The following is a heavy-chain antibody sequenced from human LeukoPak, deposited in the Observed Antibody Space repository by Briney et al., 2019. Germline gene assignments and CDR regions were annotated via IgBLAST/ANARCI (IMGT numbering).Heavy chain of an antibody. CDR3: ARYPRLTSAGSTAFDI. CDR2: VNYDGSEK. V-gene: IGHV3-7*01. CDR1: GGSFSGYY. Sequence: PSETLSLTCAVYGGSFSGYYWSWIRQPPGKGLEWVANVNYDGSEKNYVDSVKGRFTISRDNAKNSLFLQMNSLSAEDTAVYYCARYPRLTSAGSTAFDIWGQGTMVTVSS. D-gene: IGHD6-13*01. J-gene: IGHJ3*02.